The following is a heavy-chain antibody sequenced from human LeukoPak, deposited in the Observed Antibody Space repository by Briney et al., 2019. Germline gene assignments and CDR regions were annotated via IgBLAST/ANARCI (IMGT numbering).Heavy chain of an antibody. Sequence: SETLSLTCTVSGGSISSYYWSWIRQPPGKGLEWIGYIYYSGSTNYNPSLKSRVTISVDTSKNQFSLKLSSVTAADTAVYYCAREFYTALRSWGQGTLVTVSS. J-gene: IGHJ5*02. CDR1: GGSISSYY. CDR2: IYYSGST. D-gene: IGHD2-2*02. CDR3: AREFYTALRS. V-gene: IGHV4-59*01.